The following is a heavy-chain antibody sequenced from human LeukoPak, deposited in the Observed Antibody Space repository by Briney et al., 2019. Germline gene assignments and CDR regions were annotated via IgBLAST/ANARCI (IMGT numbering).Heavy chain of an antibody. CDR3: ARKPNYYRSFNYGMDV. Sequence: GGSLRLSCAASGFILSSYAINWVRQAPGKGLEWLSYIGSRSTAIYYADSVKGRFTVSTDNANNSLYLQLSGLRDEDTAVYYCARKPNYYRSFNYGMDVWGQGTTVTVSS. CDR2: IGSRSTAI. D-gene: IGHD3-22*01. CDR1: GFILSSYA. J-gene: IGHJ6*02. V-gene: IGHV3-48*02.